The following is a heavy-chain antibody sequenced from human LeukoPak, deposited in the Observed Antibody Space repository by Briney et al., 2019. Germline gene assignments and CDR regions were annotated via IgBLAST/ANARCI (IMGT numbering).Heavy chain of an antibody. CDR1: GGSISSGGFY. D-gene: IGHD3-16*01. J-gene: IGHJ4*02. CDR2: ISHSGST. CDR3: AKGGGSTFFDY. V-gene: IGHV4-30-2*01. Sequence: PSQTLSLTCAVSGGSISSGGFYWTWIRQPPGKGLEWIGYISHSGSTYYNPSLKSRVIISVDSSENQFSLKLSSMTAADTAAYYCAKGGGSTFFDYWGQGTLVTVSS.